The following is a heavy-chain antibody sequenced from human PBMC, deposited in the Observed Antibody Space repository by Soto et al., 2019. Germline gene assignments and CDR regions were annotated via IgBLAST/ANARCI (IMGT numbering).Heavy chain of an antibody. J-gene: IGHJ4*02. V-gene: IGHV4-39*01. Sequence: PSETLSLTCTVSGGSISSSSYYWGWIRQPPGKGLEWIGSIYYSGSTYYNPSLKSRVTISVDTSKNQFSLKLSSVTAADTAVYYCARRGRGITMIVVDDYWGQGPLGNGSS. CDR2: IYYSGST. CDR1: GGSISSSSYY. D-gene: IGHD3-22*01. CDR3: ARRGRGITMIVVDDY.